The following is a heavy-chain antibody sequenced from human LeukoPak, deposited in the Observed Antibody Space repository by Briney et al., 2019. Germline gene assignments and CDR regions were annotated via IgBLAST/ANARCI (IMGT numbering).Heavy chain of an antibody. CDR1: GCSISSCRYY. CDR3: AREGYDFLTGYGGYYYMDV. V-gene: IGHV4-39*07. J-gene: IGHJ6*03. D-gene: IGHD3-9*01. CDR2: VYYSGST. Sequence: SATLSLTCTVSGCSISSCRYYWGWIRQPPGMGLVWIGSVYYSGSTDYNQSLKSRVTISVDTSKNLFSLKLSFVPAAVTAVYYCAREGYDFLTGYGGYYYMDVWGKGTTVTVSS.